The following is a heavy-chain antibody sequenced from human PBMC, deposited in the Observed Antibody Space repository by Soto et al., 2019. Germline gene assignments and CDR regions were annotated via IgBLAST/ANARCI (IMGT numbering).Heavy chain of an antibody. J-gene: IGHJ5*02. Sequence: EVQLVESGGGLVQPGGSLRLSCAGSGFSFSSYSMNWVRQAPGTGLERVSYISMSGSTVYYADSGRGRFTISRDNAKGSLYLQMSSPRDEDTAVYYCGKGTDYYDSGRVSPNCFDRWGQGTLVTVTS. CDR1: GFSFSSYS. CDR2: ISMSGSTV. D-gene: IGHD3-10*01. CDR3: GKGTDYYDSGRVSPNCFDR. V-gene: IGHV3-48*02.